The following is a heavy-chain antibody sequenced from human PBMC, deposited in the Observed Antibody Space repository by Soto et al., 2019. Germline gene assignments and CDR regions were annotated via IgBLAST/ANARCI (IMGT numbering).Heavy chain of an antibody. D-gene: IGHD5-18*01. Sequence: ASVKVSCKASGYTFTGYYMHWVRQAPGQGLEWMGWINPNSGGTNYAQKFQGWVTMTRDTSISTAYMELSRLRSDDTAVYYCAREFRYSYGSFDYWGQGTLVTVSS. CDR1: GYTFTGYY. CDR3: AREFRYSYGSFDY. CDR2: INPNSGGT. J-gene: IGHJ4*02. V-gene: IGHV1-2*04.